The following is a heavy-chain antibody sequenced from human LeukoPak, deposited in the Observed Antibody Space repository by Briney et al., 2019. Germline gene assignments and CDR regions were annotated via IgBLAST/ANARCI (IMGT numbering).Heavy chain of an antibody. V-gene: IGHV3-23*01. J-gene: IGHJ5*02. Sequence: GGSLRLSCAASGFTFSSYAMIWVRQAPGKGLEWVSAISGSGGSTYYADSVKGRFTISRDNSKNTLYLQMNSLRAEDTAVYYCAKDTVRSVAGTDWFDHWGQGTLVTVSS. D-gene: IGHD6-19*01. CDR2: ISGSGGST. CDR1: GFTFSSYA. CDR3: AKDTVRSVAGTDWFDH.